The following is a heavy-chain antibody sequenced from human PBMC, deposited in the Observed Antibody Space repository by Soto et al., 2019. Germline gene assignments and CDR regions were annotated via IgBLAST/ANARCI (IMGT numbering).Heavy chain of an antibody. D-gene: IGHD2-21*01. J-gene: IGHJ6*02. CDR3: ARVFRRWGYSIPIPYYGMDV. CDR1: GFTFSSYA. Sequence: GGSLRLSCAASGFTFSSYAMHWVRQAPGKGLEWVAVISYDGSNKYYADSVKGRFTISRDNSKNTLYLQMNSLRAEDTAVYYCARVFRRWGYSIPIPYYGMDVWGQGTTVTVSS. V-gene: IGHV3-30-3*01. CDR2: ISYDGSNK.